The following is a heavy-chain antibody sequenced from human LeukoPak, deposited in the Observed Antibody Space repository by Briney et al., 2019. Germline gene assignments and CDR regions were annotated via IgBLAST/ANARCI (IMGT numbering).Heavy chain of an antibody. J-gene: IGHJ4*02. D-gene: IGHD3-22*01. CDR3: VSTMTFDY. V-gene: IGHV3-7*01. CDR2: INQDGSEK. CDR1: GFTLSNYW. Sequence: PGGSLRLSCAVSGFTLSNYWMSWVRQAPGKGLEWAANINQDGSEKYYVDSVKGRFTISRDNAKNSLYLQMNSLRAEDTAVYFCVSTMTFDYWGQGTLVTVSS.